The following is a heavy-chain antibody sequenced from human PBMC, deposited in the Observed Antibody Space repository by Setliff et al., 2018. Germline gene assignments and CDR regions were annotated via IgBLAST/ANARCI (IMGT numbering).Heavy chain of an antibody. D-gene: IGHD1-26*01. CDR3: AREVGTSTSSDAFDV. V-gene: IGHV4-30-4*08. J-gene: IGHJ3*01. CDR2: IYHSGSA. Sequence: PSETLSRTCTVSGDSISSGDYFWSWIRQPPGKGLEWIAYIYHSGSAYYNPSLKSRVTMSVDTSKNQFSLHLTSVTAADTAVYYCAREVGTSTSSDAFDVWGQGMMVTVSS. CDR1: GDSISSGDYF.